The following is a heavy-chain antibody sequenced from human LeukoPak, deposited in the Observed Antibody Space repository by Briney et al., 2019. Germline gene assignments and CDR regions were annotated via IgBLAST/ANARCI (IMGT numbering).Heavy chain of an antibody. V-gene: IGHV1-46*01. CDR1: GYTFTSYD. CDR3: AREGSGGDGYDYYFDY. CDR2: ISPSGGST. D-gene: IGHD5-12*01. J-gene: IGHJ4*02. Sequence: GASVKVSCKASGYTFTSYDINWVRQATGQGLEWMGIISPSGGSTSYAQKFQGRVTMTRDTSTSTVYMELSSLRSEDTAVYYCAREGSGGDGYDYYFDYWGQGTLVTVSS.